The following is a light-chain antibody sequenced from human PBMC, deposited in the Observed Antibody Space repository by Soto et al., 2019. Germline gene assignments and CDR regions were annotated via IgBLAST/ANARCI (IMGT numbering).Light chain of an antibody. V-gene: IGLV1-40*01. CDR1: SSNIGAGYD. Sequence: QSVLTQPPSVSGAPGQRVTISCTGSSSNIGAGYDVHWYQQLPGTAPKLLIYGNSNRPSGVPDRFSGSKSGTSASLAITGLQAEDEADYYCQSYDSSLSGSGFCGGTKLTVL. CDR2: GNS. CDR3: QSYDSSLSGSG. J-gene: IGLJ2*01.